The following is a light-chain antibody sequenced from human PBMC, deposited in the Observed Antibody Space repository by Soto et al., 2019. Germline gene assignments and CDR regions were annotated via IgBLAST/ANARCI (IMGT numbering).Light chain of an antibody. J-gene: IGKJ2*03. CDR3: QQYETSALS. CDR2: GIS. V-gene: IGKV3-20*01. CDR1: QIFRYPY. Sequence: IVLTQSPGTLSSSPGESVTLSCRASQIFRYPYLAWYQKTPGQAPRLLVYGISARATGISDRFSGSGSGADFTLTINRLEREDFGGYYCQQYETSALSFGQGTKLEI.